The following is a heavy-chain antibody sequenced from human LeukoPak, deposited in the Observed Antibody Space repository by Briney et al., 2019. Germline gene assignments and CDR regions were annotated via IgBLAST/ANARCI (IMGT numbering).Heavy chain of an antibody. CDR1: GFTFSSYS. CDR3: ARPPYSTNYGMDV. D-gene: IGHD6-13*01. V-gene: IGHV3-21*01. Sequence: KTGGSLRLSCAASGFTFSSYSMNWVRQAPGKGLEWVSSISSSSSYIYYADSVKGRFTISRDNAKNSLYLQMNSLRAEDTAVYYCARPPYSTNYGMDVWGQGTTVTVSS. J-gene: IGHJ6*02. CDR2: ISSSSSYI.